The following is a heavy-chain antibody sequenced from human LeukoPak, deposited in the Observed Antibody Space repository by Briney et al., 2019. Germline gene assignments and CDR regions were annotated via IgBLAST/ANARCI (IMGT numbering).Heavy chain of an antibody. CDR1: GGSISSSSYF. Sequence: ETLSLTCTVSGGSISSSSYFWGWIRQPPGKGLEWVSAISGSGVSTYYADSVKGRFTISRDNSKNTLDLQVNSLRAEDTAVSYCAKLKVGSGSTYYFDYWGQGTLVTVSS. CDR3: AKLKVGSGSTYYFDY. J-gene: IGHJ4*02. D-gene: IGHD3-10*01. V-gene: IGHV3-23*01. CDR2: ISGSGVST.